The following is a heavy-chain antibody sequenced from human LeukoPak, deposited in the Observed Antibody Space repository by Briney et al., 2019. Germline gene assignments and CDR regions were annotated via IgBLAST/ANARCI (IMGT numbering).Heavy chain of an antibody. J-gene: IGHJ4*02. CDR3: AKSRSGAVSGTLHFDY. CDR1: GFTFSSYS. V-gene: IGHV3-23*01. Sequence: GGSLRLSCAASGFTFSSYSMNWVRQAPGKGLEWVSAISGSGGSTYYADSVKGRFTISGDNSKNTLYLQMNSLRAEDTAVYYCAKSRSGAVSGTLHFDYWGQGTLVTVSS. D-gene: IGHD6-19*01. CDR2: ISGSGGST.